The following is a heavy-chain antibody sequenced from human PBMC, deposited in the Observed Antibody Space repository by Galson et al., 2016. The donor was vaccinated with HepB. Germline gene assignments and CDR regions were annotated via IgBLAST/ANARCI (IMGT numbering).Heavy chain of an antibody. CDR3: AKASFCGGDCYQVDY. D-gene: IGHD2-21*02. J-gene: IGHJ4*02. V-gene: IGHV3-30*18. CDR1: GFTFSSYG. CDR2: ISYDGIEK. Sequence: SLRLSCAATGFTFSSYGMHWVRQAPGKGLEWVAVISYDGIEKYYRDSVKGRFTIPRDNSKSTLYLRMNSLRAEDTAVYYCAKASFCGGDCYQVDYWGQGTLVTVSS.